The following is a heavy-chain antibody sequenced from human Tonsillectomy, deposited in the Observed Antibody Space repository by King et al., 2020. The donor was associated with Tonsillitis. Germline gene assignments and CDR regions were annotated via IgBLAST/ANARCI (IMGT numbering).Heavy chain of an antibody. D-gene: IGHD2-21*01. J-gene: IGHJ4*02. CDR3: ARGSRLPIY. CDR1: GFTVSTNH. CDR2: IYSGGDT. Sequence: VQLVETGGGLIQPGGSLRLSCAASGFTVSTNHMNWVRQAAGKGLEWVSVIYSGGDTYYADSVKGRFTISRDYSKNTLYLQMNSLRAEDTAVYYCARGSRLPIYWGQGTLVTVSS. V-gene: IGHV3-53*02.